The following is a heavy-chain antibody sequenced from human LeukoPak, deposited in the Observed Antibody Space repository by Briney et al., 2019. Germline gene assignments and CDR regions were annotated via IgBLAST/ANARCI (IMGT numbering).Heavy chain of an antibody. D-gene: IGHD6-19*01. V-gene: IGHV4-34*01. Sequence: PSETLSLTCAVYGGSFSGYYWSWIRQPPGKGLEWIGEINHSGSTNYNPSLKSRVTKSVDTSKNQFSLKLSSVTAADTAVYYCARYLAVAGTEYFDYWGQGTLVTVSS. CDR2: INHSGST. J-gene: IGHJ4*02. CDR1: GGSFSGYY. CDR3: ARYLAVAGTEYFDY.